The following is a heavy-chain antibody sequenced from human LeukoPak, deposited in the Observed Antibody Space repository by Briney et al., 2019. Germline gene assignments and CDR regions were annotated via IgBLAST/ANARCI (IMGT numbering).Heavy chain of an antibody. CDR1: AFIFDDYA. J-gene: IGHJ5*01. CDR2: INWNSGRT. Sequence: GGSLRLSCAASAFIFDDYAMHWVRQAPGKGLEWVSGINWNSGRTVYADSVKGRFTISRDNAKNALYLQMNSLRTEDTAFYYCAKDQTSGIAGPFDSWGQGTLVIVSS. CDR3: AKDQTSGIAGPFDS. V-gene: IGHV3-9*01. D-gene: IGHD6-13*01.